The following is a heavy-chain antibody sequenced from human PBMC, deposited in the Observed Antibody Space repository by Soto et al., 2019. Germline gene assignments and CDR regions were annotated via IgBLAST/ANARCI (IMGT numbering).Heavy chain of an antibody. CDR1: GFTFSSYA. J-gene: IGHJ1*01. V-gene: IGHV3-30-3*01. D-gene: IGHD6-6*01. CDR3: ARALKIAARPSEYFQH. Sequence: PGGSLRLSCAASGFTFSSYAMHWVGQAPGKGLEWVAVISYDGSNKYYADSVKGRFIISRDNSKNTLYLQMNSLRAEDTAVYYCARALKIAARPSEYFQHWGQGTLVTVSS. CDR2: ISYDGSNK.